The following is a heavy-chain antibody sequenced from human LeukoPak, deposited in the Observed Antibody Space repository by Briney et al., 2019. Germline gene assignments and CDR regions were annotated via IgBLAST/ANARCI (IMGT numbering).Heavy chain of an antibody. V-gene: IGHV4-34*01. CDR2: INHSGST. Sequence: SETLSLTCAVYGGSFSGYYWSWIRQPPGKGLEWIGEINHSGSTNYNPSLKSRVTISVDTSKNQFSLKLSSVTAADTAVYYCARALLRPWFDPWGQGTLVTVSS. J-gene: IGHJ5*02. D-gene: IGHD3-22*01. CDR3: ARALLRPWFDP. CDR1: GGSFSGYY.